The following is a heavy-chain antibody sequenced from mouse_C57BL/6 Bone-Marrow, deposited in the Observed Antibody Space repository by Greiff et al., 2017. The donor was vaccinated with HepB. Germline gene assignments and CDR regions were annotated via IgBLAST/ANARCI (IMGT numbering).Heavy chain of an antibody. CDR1: GFNIKNTY. J-gene: IGHJ1*03. V-gene: IGHV14-3*01. Sequence: VQLQQSVAELVRPGASVKLSCTASGFNIKNTYMHWVKQRPEQGLEWIGRIDPANGNTKYAPKFQGKATITADTSSNTAYLQLSSLTSEDTAIYYCASLDYYGSSPWYFDVWGTGTTVTVSS. CDR3: ASLDYYGSSPWYFDV. D-gene: IGHD1-1*01. CDR2: IDPANGNT.